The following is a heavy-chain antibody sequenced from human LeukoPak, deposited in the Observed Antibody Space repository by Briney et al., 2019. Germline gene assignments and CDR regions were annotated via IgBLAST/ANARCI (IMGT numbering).Heavy chain of an antibody. CDR1: GFTFSSYW. V-gene: IGHV3-21*01. CDR2: ISSSSSYI. J-gene: IGHJ4*02. Sequence: KPGGSLRLSCAASGFTFSSYWMSWVRQAPGKGLEWVSSISSSSSYIYYADSVKGRFTISRDNAKNSLYLQMNSLRAEDTAVYYCARDFEGYSYGYHPNYFDYWGQGTLVTVSS. D-gene: IGHD5-18*01. CDR3: ARDFEGYSYGYHPNYFDY.